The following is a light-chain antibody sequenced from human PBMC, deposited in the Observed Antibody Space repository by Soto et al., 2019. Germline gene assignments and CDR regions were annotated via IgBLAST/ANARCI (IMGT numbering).Light chain of an antibody. CDR3: QQGYGTPYT. Sequence: DFQMTQSPSSLSASVGDRVVITCRASESISNYLNWYQQKPGKAPKLLIYGASNLQSGVSSRFSGGGSGTDFTLTISSLQPEDSATYFCQQGYGTPYTFGQRTILEI. CDR2: GAS. V-gene: IGKV1-39*01. J-gene: IGKJ2*01. CDR1: ESISNY.